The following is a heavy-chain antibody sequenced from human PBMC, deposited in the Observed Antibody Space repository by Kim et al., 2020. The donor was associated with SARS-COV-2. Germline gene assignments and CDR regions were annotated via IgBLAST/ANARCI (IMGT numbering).Heavy chain of an antibody. CDR3: ARLLPVAALNWFDP. J-gene: IGHJ5*02. D-gene: IGHD6-19*01. V-gene: IGHV5-51*01. Sequence: SPSFQGQVTISADKSISTAYLQWSSLKASDTAMYYCARLLPVAALNWFDPWGQGTLVTVSS.